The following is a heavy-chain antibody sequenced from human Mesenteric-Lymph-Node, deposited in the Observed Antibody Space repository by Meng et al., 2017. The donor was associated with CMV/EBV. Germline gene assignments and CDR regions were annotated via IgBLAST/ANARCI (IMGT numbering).Heavy chain of an antibody. CDR3: AKFPEVVIASYFDY. V-gene: IGHV3-23*01. D-gene: IGHD2-21*01. Sequence: GESLKISCAASGFTFSGYAMGWVRRAPGKGLEWVSSLSGGGGSTYYADSVKGRFTISRDNSKTTLYLQMNSLRAEDTAVYYCAKFPEVVIASYFDYWGQGTLVTVSS. CDR2: LSGGGGST. CDR1: GFTFSGYA. J-gene: IGHJ4*02.